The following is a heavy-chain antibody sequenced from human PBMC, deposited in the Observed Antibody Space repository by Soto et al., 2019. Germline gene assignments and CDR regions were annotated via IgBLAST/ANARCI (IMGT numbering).Heavy chain of an antibody. CDR3: ARDGWDIVVVPAASHMTAGERYYYYYMDV. D-gene: IGHD2-2*01. CDR1: GFTFSSYG. CDR2: IWYDGSNK. V-gene: IGHV3-33*01. J-gene: IGHJ6*03. Sequence: GGSLRLSCAASGFTFSSYGMHWVRQAPGKGLEWVAVIWYDGSNKYYADSVKGRFTISRDNSKNTLYLQMNSLRAEDTAVYYCARDGWDIVVVPAASHMTAGERYYYYYMDVWGKGTTVTVSS.